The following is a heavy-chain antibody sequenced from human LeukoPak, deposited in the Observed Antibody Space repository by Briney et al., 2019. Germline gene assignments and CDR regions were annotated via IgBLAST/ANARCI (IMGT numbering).Heavy chain of an antibody. J-gene: IGHJ4*02. CDR2: ISSSSSYI. CDR1: GFTFSSYS. V-gene: IGHV3-21*01. Sequence: PGGSLRLSCAASGFTFSSYSVNWVRQAPGKGLEWVSSISSSSSYIYYADSVKGRFTISRDNAKNLLYLQMNSLRAEDTAVYCCARVVPAALPYPVDYWGQGTLVTVSS. D-gene: IGHD2-2*02. CDR3: ARVVPAALPYPVDY.